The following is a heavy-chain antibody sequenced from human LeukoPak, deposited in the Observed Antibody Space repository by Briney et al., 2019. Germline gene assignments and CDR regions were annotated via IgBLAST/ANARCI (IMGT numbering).Heavy chain of an antibody. CDR2: TWYDGSKK. CDR3: ARVATITTFGMDV. CDR1: AFPFSYYG. D-gene: IGHD3-9*01. Sequence: PGGSLRLSCAASAFPFSYYGMHGVRKAPGKGLEWVALTWYDGSKKYIADSVRGRFTISKDNSKNTLYLQMNSLRAEDTAVYYCARVATITTFGMDVWGHGTTVTVSS. J-gene: IGHJ6*02. V-gene: IGHV3-33*01.